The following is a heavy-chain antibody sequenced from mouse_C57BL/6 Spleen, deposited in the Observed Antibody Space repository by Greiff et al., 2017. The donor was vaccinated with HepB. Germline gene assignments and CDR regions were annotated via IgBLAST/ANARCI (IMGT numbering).Heavy chain of an antibody. V-gene: IGHV1-81*01. Sequence: VQLQQSGAELARPGASVKLSCKASGYTFTSYGISWVKQRTGQGLEWIGEIYPRSGNTYYNEKFKGKATLTADKSSSTAYMELRSLTSEDSAVYFCARGAYYSNTFYYAMDYWGQGTSVTVSS. D-gene: IGHD2-5*01. J-gene: IGHJ4*01. CDR2: IYPRSGNT. CDR1: GYTFTSYG. CDR3: ARGAYYSNTFYYAMDY.